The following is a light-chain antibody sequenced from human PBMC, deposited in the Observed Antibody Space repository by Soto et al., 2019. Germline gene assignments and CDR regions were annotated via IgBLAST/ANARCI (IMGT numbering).Light chain of an antibody. V-gene: IGKV1-5*01. J-gene: IGKJ4*01. Sequence: DIQMTQSPSTLSASVGDRVTITCRASQSISGWLAWYQQKPGKAPKLLISAAPSLESGVPSRFSGRGSGTTFTLAISSLQSVDFATYYCQQYNTYSPTFGGGTKLDIK. CDR1: QSISGW. CDR3: QQYNTYSPT. CDR2: AAP.